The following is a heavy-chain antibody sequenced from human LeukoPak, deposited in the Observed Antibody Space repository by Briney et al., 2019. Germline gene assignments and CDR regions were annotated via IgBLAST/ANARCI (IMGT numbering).Heavy chain of an antibody. CDR1: RFTFSTYW. J-gene: IGHJ3*02. Sequence: PGGSLRLSCAASRFTFSTYWMHWVRQAPGKGLVWVSRINSDGSSTGYADSVKGRFTISRDNAKNTLYLQMNSLKTEDTAVYYCSLGLTGYYSIRVGAFDIWGQGTMVTVSS. D-gene: IGHD3-9*01. CDR2: INSDGSST. CDR3: SLGLTGYYSIRVGAFDI. V-gene: IGHV3-74*01.